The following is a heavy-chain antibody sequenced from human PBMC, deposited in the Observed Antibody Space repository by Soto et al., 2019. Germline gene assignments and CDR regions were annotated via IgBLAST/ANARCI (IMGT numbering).Heavy chain of an antibody. CDR1: GFTFTSYA. J-gene: IGHJ4*02. CDR3: ARGRFGEFVSYFDY. CDR2: ISAYNDNT. V-gene: IGHV1-18*01. Sequence: ASVKVSCKASGFTFTSYAISWVRQAPGQGLEWMGWISAYNDNTNYAQKLQGRVTMTTDTSTSTAYMELRSLRSDDTAVYYCARGRFGEFVSYFDYWGQGTLVTVSS. D-gene: IGHD3-10*01.